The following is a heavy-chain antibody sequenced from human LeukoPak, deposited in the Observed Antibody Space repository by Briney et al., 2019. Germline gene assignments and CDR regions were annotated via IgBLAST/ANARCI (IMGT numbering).Heavy chain of an antibody. Sequence: ASVKVSCKASGYTFTNYYMHWVRQAPGQGLEWMGRINPNSGGTNYAQKFQGRVTMTRDTSISTAYMELSRLRSDDTAVYYCARDNYDSSGYGYYYGMDVWGQGTTVTVSS. V-gene: IGHV1-2*06. D-gene: IGHD3-22*01. CDR3: ARDNYDSSGYGYYYGMDV. J-gene: IGHJ6*02. CDR2: INPNSGGT. CDR1: GYTFTNYY.